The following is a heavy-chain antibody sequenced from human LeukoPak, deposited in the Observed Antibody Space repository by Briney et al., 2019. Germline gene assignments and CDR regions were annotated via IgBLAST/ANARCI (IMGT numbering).Heavy chain of an antibody. J-gene: IGHJ4*02. CDR2: ISGSSSYI. D-gene: IGHD4-17*01. CDR1: GFTFSSYS. CDR3: ARAVHDYGFDY. V-gene: IGHV3-21*01. Sequence: GGSLRLSCAASGFTFSSYSMNWVRQAPGKGLEWVSSISGSSSYIYYADSVKGRFTISRDNAKNSLYLQMDSLRAEDTAVYYCARAVHDYGFDYWGQGTLVTVSS.